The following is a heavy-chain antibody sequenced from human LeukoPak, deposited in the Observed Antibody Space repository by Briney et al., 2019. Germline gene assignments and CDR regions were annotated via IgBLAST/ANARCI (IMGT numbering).Heavy chain of an antibody. CDR2: IYYSGST. CDR3: ARSDYGSGSYSAEYFQH. D-gene: IGHD3-10*01. CDR1: GGSISSYY. J-gene: IGHJ1*01. V-gene: IGHV4-59*08. Sequence: SETLFLTCTVSGGSISSYYWSWIRQPPGKGLEWIGYIYYSGSTYYNPSLKSRVTISVDTSKNQFSLKLSSVTAADTAVYYCARSDYGSGSYSAEYFQHWGQGTLVTVSS.